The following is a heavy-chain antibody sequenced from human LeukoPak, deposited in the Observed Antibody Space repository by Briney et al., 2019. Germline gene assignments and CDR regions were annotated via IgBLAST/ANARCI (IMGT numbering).Heavy chain of an antibody. CDR2: INPSGGST. CDR1: GYTLTSYR. D-gene: IGHD3-10*01. Sequence: GASVKVSCKASGYTLTSYRIHWVRQAPGQGLEWMGIINPSGGSTTYTQKFQGRVTMTRDTSTSTVYMELNRLTSEDTAVYYCARDSLPHYYASGSQNPADYWGQGTLVTVSS. V-gene: IGHV1-46*01. J-gene: IGHJ4*02. CDR3: ARDSLPHYYASGSQNPADY.